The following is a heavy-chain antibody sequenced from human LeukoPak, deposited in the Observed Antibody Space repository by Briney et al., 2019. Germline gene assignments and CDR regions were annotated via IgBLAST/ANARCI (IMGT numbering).Heavy chain of an antibody. CDR2: INSDGSST. CDR3: AKDRRGYDASHGGY. Sequence: GGSLRLSCAASGFTFSSYWMHWVRQAPGKELVWVSRINSDGSSTSYADSVKGRFTISRDNSKNTLYLQMNSLRAEDTAVYYCAKDRRGYDASHGGYWGQGTLVTVSS. J-gene: IGHJ4*02. D-gene: IGHD5-12*01. CDR1: GFTFSSYW. V-gene: IGHV3-74*01.